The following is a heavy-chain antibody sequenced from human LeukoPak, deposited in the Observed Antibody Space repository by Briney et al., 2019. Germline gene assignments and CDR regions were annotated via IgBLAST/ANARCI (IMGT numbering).Heavy chain of an antibody. D-gene: IGHD6-13*01. CDR2: ISSSSSYI. V-gene: IGHV3-21*01. CDR1: GFTISSYS. Sequence: NPGGSLRLSCAASGFTISSYSMNWVRQAPGKGLEWVSAISSSSSYIYYADSVKGRFTISRDNAKNSLYLQMNSLRAEDTAVYYCARDWPTIAAAGTIPEYFQHWGQGTLVTVSS. CDR3: ARDWPTIAAAGTIPEYFQH. J-gene: IGHJ1*01.